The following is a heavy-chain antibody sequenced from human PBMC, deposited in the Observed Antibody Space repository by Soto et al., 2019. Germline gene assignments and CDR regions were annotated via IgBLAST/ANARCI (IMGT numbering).Heavy chain of an antibody. D-gene: IGHD3-3*01. J-gene: IGHJ4*02. V-gene: IGHV1-69*13. Sequence: SVKVSCKASGGTFSSYAISWVRQAPGQGLEWMGGIIPIFGTANYAQKFQGRVTITADESTSTAYMELSSLRSEDTAVYYCARGARLRFLEWLSGYWGQGTLVTVSS. CDR1: GGTFSSYA. CDR2: IIPIFGTA. CDR3: ARGARLRFLEWLSGY.